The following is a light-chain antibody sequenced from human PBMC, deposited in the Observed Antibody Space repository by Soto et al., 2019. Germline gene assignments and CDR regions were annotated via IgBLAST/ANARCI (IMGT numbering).Light chain of an antibody. J-gene: IGLJ1*01. V-gene: IGLV2-14*01. CDR1: SSDVGNYNY. CDR3: SSFASSTTYV. CDR2: NVN. Sequence: QSALTQSASVSGSPGQSITISCTGTSSDVGNYNYVSWYQQHPGEVPKLIIFNVNNRPSGVSIRFSGSKSGNTASLTISGLQAEDEAAYYCSSFASSTTYVFGTGTKLTVL.